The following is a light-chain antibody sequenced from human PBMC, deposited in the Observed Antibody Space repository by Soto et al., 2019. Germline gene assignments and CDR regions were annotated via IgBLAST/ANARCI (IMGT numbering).Light chain of an antibody. CDR2: GNS. Sequence: QSVLTQPPSVSGAPGQRVTISCTGSSSNIGAGYDVHWYQQLPGTAPKLLIYGNSNRPSGVPDRFSGSKSGTSASLAITGLQAEDEADYYSQSYDSSLMRVFGGGTKVTVL. CDR1: SSNIGAGYD. V-gene: IGLV1-40*01. J-gene: IGLJ3*02. CDR3: QSYDSSLMRV.